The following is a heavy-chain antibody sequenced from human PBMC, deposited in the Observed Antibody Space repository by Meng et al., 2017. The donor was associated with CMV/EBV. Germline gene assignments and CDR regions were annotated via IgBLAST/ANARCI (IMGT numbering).Heavy chain of an antibody. J-gene: IGHJ3*02. CDR2: ISGSGGST. CDR1: GFTFSSYA. CDR3: AKDRDYYYDSSGYYLDAFDI. D-gene: IGHD3-22*01. Sequence: GGSLRLSCAASGFTFSSYAMSWVPRAPGKGLEWVSAISGSGGSTYYADSVKGRFTISRDNSKNTLYLQMNSLRAEDTAVYYCAKDRDYYYDSSGYYLDAFDIWGQGTMVTVSS. V-gene: IGHV3-23*01.